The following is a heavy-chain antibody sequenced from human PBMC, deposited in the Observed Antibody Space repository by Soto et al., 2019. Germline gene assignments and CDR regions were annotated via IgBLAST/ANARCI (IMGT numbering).Heavy chain of an antibody. D-gene: IGHD4-17*01. J-gene: IGHJ6*02. Sequence: QVQLVESGGGVVQPGRSLRLSCAASGFTFSSYGMHWVRQAPGKGLEWVAVISYDGSNKYYADSEKGRFTISRDNSKNTLYLQMNSLRAEDTAVYYCATSDYAPVTQHRGGMDVWGQGTTVTVSS. CDR3: ATSDYAPVTQHRGGMDV. V-gene: IGHV3-30*03. CDR1: GFTFSSYG. CDR2: ISYDGSNK.